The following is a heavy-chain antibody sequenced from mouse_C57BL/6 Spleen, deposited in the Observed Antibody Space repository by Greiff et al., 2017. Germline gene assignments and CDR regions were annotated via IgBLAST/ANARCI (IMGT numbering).Heavy chain of an antibody. D-gene: IGHD2-13*01. Sequence: QVQLQQSGPELVKPGASVKISCKASGYAFSSSWMNWVKQRPGKGLEWLGRIYPGDGDTNYNGKVKGKATLTADKAYSTAYMQLSSLTSEDYAVYFCAGELLWCMDYWGQGTSVTVSS. CDR2: IYPGDGDT. J-gene: IGHJ4*01. V-gene: IGHV1-82*01. CDR3: AGELLWCMDY. CDR1: GYAFSSSW.